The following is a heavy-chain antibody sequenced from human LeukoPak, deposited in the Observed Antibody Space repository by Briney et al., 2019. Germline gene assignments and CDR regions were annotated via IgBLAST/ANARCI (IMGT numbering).Heavy chain of an antibody. J-gene: IGHJ5*02. V-gene: IGHV1-2*02. Sequence: GASVKVSCKASRYTFTGYYMHWVRQAPGQGLEWMGWINPNSGGTNYAQKFQGRVTMTRDTSISTAYMELSRLRSDDTAVYYCAREVFGGSGSYYSPQPWFDPWGQGTLVTVSS. CDR1: RYTFTGYY. CDR3: AREVFGGSGSYYSPQPWFDP. CDR2: INPNSGGT. D-gene: IGHD3-10*01.